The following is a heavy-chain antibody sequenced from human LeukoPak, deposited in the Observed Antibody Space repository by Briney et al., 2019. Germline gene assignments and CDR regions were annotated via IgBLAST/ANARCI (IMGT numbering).Heavy chain of an antibody. V-gene: IGHV4-39*01. CDR1: GGSISSSSYY. J-gene: IGHJ4*02. D-gene: IGHD2-8*01. CDR3: ARHPRLNGLDY. Sequence: PSGTLSLTCTVSGGSISSSSYYWGWIRQPPGKGLEWIGSIYYSGSTYYNPSLKSRVTISVDTSKNQFSLKLSSVTAADTAVYYCARHPRLNGLDYWGQGTLVTVSS. CDR2: IYYSGST.